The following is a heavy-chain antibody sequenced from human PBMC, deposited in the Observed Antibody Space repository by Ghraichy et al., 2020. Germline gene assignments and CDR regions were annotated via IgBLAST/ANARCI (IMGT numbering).Heavy chain of an antibody. D-gene: IGHD6-19*01. CDR2: IYSGGST. CDR3: ASGRIGVAGDFDY. J-gene: IGHJ4*02. V-gene: IGHV3-66*01. Sequence: LSLTCAASGFTVSSNYMNWVRQAPGKGLEWVSVIYSGGSTYYADSVKGRFTISRDKSKNTLYLQMNSLRAEDTAVYYCASGRIGVAGDFDYWGQGTLVTVSS. CDR1: GFTVSSNY.